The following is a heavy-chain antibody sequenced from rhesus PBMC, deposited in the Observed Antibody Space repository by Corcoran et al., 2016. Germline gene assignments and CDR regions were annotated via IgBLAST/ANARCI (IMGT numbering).Heavy chain of an antibody. Sequence: QVQLQESGPGLVKPSETLSLTCAVTGGSFSGYYWGWLRQPPGKGLEWIGYIRGNRGRTDYNPSLKSRVPISTAPAKTQFSLKLSSVTAADTAVYYCARAKWGLVFDYWGHGVLVTVSS. V-gene: IGHV4-165*01. CDR3: ARAKWGLVFDY. J-gene: IGHJ4*01. CDR1: GGSFSGYY. D-gene: IGHD1-44*01. CDR2: IRGNRGRT.